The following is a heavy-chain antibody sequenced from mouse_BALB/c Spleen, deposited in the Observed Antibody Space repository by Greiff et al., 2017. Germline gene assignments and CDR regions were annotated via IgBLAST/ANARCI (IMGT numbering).Heavy chain of an antibody. V-gene: IGHV3-2*02. CDR2: ISYSGST. CDR3: AGSSYNYWYFDV. Sequence: EVQLQQSGPGLVKPSQSLSLTCTVTGYSITSDYAWNWIRQFPGNKLEWMGYISYSGSTSYNPSLKSRISITRDTSKNQFFLQLNSVTTEDTATYYCAGSSYNYWYFDVWGAGTTVTVSS. J-gene: IGHJ1*01. CDR1: GYSITSDYA. D-gene: IGHD1-1*01.